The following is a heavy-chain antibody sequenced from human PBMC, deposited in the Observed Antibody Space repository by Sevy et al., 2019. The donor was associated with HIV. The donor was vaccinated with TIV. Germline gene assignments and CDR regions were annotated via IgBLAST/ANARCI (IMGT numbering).Heavy chain of an antibody. CDR1: GGSFSGYY. J-gene: IGHJ6*02. V-gene: IGHV4-34*01. CDR2: INHSGST. CDR3: ASLSIAVAGTGMDV. Sequence: SETLSLSCAVYGGSFSGYYWSWIRQPPGKGLEWFGEINHSGSTNYNPSLKSRVTISVDTSKKQFFLKLSSVTAADTAVYYCASLSIAVAGTGMDVWGQGTTVTVSS. D-gene: IGHD6-19*01.